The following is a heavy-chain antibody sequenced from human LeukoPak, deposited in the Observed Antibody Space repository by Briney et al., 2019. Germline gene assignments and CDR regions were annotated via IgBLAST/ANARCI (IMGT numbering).Heavy chain of an antibody. D-gene: IGHD5-24*01. V-gene: IGHV3-23*01. CDR3: ATRRNGYSYY. J-gene: IGHJ4*02. Sequence: GGSLRLSCAASGFTFSDSAMSWVRQAQGKGLEWVSTISGSGSSTFYADSVKGRFTISRDNSKNTLYVQMSSLRAEETAVYYCATRRNGYSYYWGQGTLVTVSS. CDR1: GFTFSDSA. CDR2: ISGSGSST.